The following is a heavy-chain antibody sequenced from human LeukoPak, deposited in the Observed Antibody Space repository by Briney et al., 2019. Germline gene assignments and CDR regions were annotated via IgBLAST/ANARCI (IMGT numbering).Heavy chain of an antibody. CDR2: ISAYNGNT. Sequence: ASVKVSCKASGYTFTTYYMHWVRQAPGQGLEWMGWISAYNGNTNYAQKLQGRVTMTTDTSTSTAYMELRSLRSDDTAVYYCARFYGGNPIDYWGQGTLVTVSS. D-gene: IGHD4-23*01. V-gene: IGHV1-18*04. CDR1: GYTFTTYY. CDR3: ARFYGGNPIDY. J-gene: IGHJ4*02.